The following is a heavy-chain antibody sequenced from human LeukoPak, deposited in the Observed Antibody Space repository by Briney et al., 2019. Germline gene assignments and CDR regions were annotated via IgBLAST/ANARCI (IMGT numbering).Heavy chain of an antibody. V-gene: IGHV1-18*01. D-gene: IGHD6-13*01. CDR2: ISAYNGNK. Sequence: ASVKVSCXASGYTFTSYGISWVRLAPGQGLEWMGWISAYNGNKNYAQKLQGRVTMATDTSTSAAYMELRSLRSDDTAVYYCARETGRSSSPKDYFDYWGQGTLVTVSS. CDR3: ARETGRSSSPKDYFDY. CDR1: GYTFTSYG. J-gene: IGHJ4*02.